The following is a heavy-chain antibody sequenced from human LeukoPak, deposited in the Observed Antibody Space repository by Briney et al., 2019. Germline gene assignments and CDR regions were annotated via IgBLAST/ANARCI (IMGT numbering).Heavy chain of an antibody. CDR3: ASVTTVTTMGWFDP. CDR2: ISAYNGNT. Sequence: ASVKVSCKASGYTFTSYGISWVRQAPGQGLEWMGWISAYNGNTNYAQKLQGRVTMTTDTPTSTAYMELRSLRSDDTAVYYCASVTTVTTMGWFDPWGQGTLVTVSS. CDR1: GYTFTSYG. D-gene: IGHD4-17*01. J-gene: IGHJ5*02. V-gene: IGHV1-18*01.